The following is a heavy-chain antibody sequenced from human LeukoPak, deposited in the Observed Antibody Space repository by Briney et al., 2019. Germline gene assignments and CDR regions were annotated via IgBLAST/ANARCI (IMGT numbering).Heavy chain of an antibody. Sequence: GSLRLSCATSGFTFSGYSMNWVRQAPGKGLEWISYISSSSINIHYGDSVKGRFTISRDNAETSLYLQMNSLRAEDTAVYYCARDSIQLWPNAIDFWGQGTLVTVSS. CDR3: ARDSIQLWPNAIDF. CDR2: ISSSSINI. V-gene: IGHV3-48*01. D-gene: IGHD1-1*01. J-gene: IGHJ4*02. CDR1: GFTFSGYS.